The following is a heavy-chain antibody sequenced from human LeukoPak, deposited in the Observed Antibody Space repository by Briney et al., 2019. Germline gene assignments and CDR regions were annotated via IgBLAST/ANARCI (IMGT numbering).Heavy chain of an antibody. J-gene: IGHJ4*02. V-gene: IGHV4-39*07. CDR1: GDSVSSTGYY. CDR3: ARASISSPNTAMVDFDY. D-gene: IGHD5-18*01. CDR2: IYYSGST. Sequence: SETLSLTCTVSGDSVSSTGYYWGWIRQPPGKGLEWIGTIYYSGSTYYNPSLKSRVTMSEDTSKNQFSLKLSSVTAADTAVYYCARASISSPNTAMVDFDYWGQGTLVTVSS.